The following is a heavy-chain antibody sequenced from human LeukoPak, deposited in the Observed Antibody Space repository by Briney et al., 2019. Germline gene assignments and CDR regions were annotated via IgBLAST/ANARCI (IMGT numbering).Heavy chain of an antibody. J-gene: IGHJ4*02. V-gene: IGHV4-38-2*01. CDR2: IYHSGST. CDR1: GYSISSGYY. CDR3: ARRQLGRVSAAGTYYLDY. Sequence: PSETLSLTCAVSGYSISSGYYWGWIRQPPGKGLEWIGSIYHSGSTYYNPSLKSRVTISVDTSKNQFSLKLSSVTAADTAVYYCARRQLGRVSAAGTYYLDYWGQGTLVTVSS. D-gene: IGHD6-13*01.